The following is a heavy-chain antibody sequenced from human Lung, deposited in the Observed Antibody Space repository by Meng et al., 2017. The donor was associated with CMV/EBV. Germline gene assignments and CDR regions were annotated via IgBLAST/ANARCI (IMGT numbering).Heavy chain of an antibody. V-gene: IGHV3-23*01. J-gene: IGHJ3*02. D-gene: IGHD1-26*01. CDR2: ISGGSDGGRA. Sequence: ESLKISCEASGFTFSTYAMSWVRQPPGKGLEWVSAISGGSDGGRAFYADSVKGRFTISRDNSKSTLFLQMNSLTVEDTAVYYCAKDPVVGAPHVFDIWGQGAXVNVSS. CDR3: AKDPVVGAPHVFDI. CDR1: GFTFSTYA.